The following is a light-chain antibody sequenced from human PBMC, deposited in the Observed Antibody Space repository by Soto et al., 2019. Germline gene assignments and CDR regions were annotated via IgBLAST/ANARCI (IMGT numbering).Light chain of an antibody. Sequence: DIQMTQSPSTLSASVGDRVTITCRASQGIRSWLAWYQQKPGKAPKLLIYKASSLESGVPSRFRGSGSGTEFTLTISSLQPDDFATYYCQQYKSYSVWTFGQGTKVEIK. V-gene: IGKV1-5*03. J-gene: IGKJ1*01. CDR1: QGIRSW. CDR3: QQYKSYSVWT. CDR2: KAS.